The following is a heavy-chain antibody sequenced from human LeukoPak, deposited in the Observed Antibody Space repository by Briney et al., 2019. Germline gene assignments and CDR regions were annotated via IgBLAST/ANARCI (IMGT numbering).Heavy chain of an antibody. CDR2: ISSSGSTI. Sequence: GGSLRLSCAASGFILRDYYTSWIRQAPGKGLEWVSDISSSGSTIHDADPVKGRFTISRDNAKNSLYLQMNSLRAEDTAVYYCARVMRWPTAMDVWGQGTTVTVSS. J-gene: IGHJ6*02. D-gene: IGHD4-23*01. CDR3: ARVMRWPTAMDV. CDR1: GFILRDYY. V-gene: IGHV3-11*01.